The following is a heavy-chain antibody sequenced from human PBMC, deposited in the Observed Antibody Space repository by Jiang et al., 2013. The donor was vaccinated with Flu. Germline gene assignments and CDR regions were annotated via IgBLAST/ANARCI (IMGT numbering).Heavy chain of an antibody. Sequence: PGLVKPSETLSLTCTVSGGSISRYYWTWIRQPPGKGLDWIGYISYSGSTHYNPSLNSRVTISVDTSKNQFSLKLISVTAADTAVYFCARAPFYGSNSRGPLDVWGQGTTVTVSS. CDR3: ARAPFYGSNSRGPLDV. CDR1: GGSISRYY. V-gene: IGHV4-59*01. CDR2: ISYSGST. D-gene: IGHD4-23*01. J-gene: IGHJ6*02.